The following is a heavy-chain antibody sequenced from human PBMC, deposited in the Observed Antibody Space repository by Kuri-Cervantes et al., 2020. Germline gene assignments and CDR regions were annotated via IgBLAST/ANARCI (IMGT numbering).Heavy chain of an antibody. CDR2: ISSSSSYI. CDR1: GFTFSSYS. Sequence: GESLKISCAASGFTFSSYSMNWVRQAPGKGLEWVSSISSSSSYIYYADSVKGRFTISRDNAKNSLYLQMNSLRAEDTAVYYCAKEEDGNGYRVYFDYWGQGTLVTVSS. V-gene: IGHV3-21*04. D-gene: IGHD5-24*01. CDR3: AKEEDGNGYRVYFDY. J-gene: IGHJ4*02.